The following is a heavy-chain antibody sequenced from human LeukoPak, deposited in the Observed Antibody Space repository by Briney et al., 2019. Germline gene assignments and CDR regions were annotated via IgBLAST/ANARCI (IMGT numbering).Heavy chain of an antibody. D-gene: IGHD3-10*01. J-gene: IGHJ6*03. Sequence: GGSLRLSCAASGFTFDDYAMHWVRQIPGKGLEWVSLITWDGGRTYYADSVEGRFTISRDNSKNSLYLQMNSLRVEDTALYYCAKDPGTSYYFGSGRGNYMDVWGKGTTVTVSS. CDR1: GFTFDDYA. CDR2: ITWDGGRT. CDR3: AKDPGTSYYFGSGRGNYMDV. V-gene: IGHV3-43D*03.